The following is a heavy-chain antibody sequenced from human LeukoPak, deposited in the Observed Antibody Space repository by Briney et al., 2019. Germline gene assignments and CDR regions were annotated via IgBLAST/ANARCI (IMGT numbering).Heavy chain of an antibody. CDR1: GGSISSSSYY. D-gene: IGHD6-13*01. Sequence: PSETLSLTCTVSGGSISSSSYYWGWIRQPPGKGLEWIGSIYYSGSTYYNPSLKSRVTISVDTSKNQFSLKLSSVTAADTAVYYCARTGRMGSRFQQLVRSRTYYFDYWGQGTLVTVSS. J-gene: IGHJ4*02. CDR2: IYYSGST. V-gene: IGHV4-39*07. CDR3: ARTGRMGSRFQQLVRSRTYYFDY.